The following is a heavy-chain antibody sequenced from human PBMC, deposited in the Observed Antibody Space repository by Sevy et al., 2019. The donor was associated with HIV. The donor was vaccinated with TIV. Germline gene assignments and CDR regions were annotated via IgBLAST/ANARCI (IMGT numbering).Heavy chain of an antibody. D-gene: IGHD3-22*01. Sequence: GGSLRLSCAASGFTFDDYGMSWVRQAPGKGLEWVSGINWNGGSTGYADSVKGRFTISRDNAKNSLYLQMNSLRAEDTALYYCARVTTTPPREGNAFDIWGQGTMVTVSS. CDR1: GFTFDDYG. CDR2: INWNGGST. CDR3: ARVTTTPPREGNAFDI. J-gene: IGHJ3*02. V-gene: IGHV3-20*04.